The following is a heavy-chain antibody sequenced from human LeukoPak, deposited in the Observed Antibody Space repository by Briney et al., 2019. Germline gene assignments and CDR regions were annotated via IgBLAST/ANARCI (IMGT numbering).Heavy chain of an antibody. CDR3: ARARVAVPAASLYWYFDL. J-gene: IGHJ2*01. CDR1: GGSFSGYY. Sequence: SETLSLTCAVYGGSFSGYYWSWIRQPPGKGLEWIGEINHSGSTNYNPSLKSRVTISVDTSKNQFSLKLSSVTAADTAVYYCARARVAVPAASLYWYFDLWGRGTLVTVSS. CDR2: INHSGST. D-gene: IGHD2-2*01. V-gene: IGHV4-34*01.